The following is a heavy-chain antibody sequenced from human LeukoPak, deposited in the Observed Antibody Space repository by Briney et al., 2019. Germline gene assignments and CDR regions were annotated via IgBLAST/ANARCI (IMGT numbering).Heavy chain of an antibody. CDR3: ARASGYYYYYYYGMDV. Sequence: GASVKVSCKASGYTFTSYDINWVRQGTGQGLGWMGWMNPNSGNTGYAQKFQGRVTMTRNTSISTAYMELSSLRSEDTAVYYCARASGYYYYYYYGMDVWGQGTTVTVSS. D-gene: IGHD3-10*01. V-gene: IGHV1-8*01. CDR2: MNPNSGNT. CDR1: GYTFTSYD. J-gene: IGHJ6*02.